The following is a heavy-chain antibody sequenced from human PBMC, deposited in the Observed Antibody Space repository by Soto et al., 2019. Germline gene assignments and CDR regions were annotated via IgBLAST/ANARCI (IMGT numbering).Heavy chain of an antibody. J-gene: IGHJ6*02. Sequence: GESLKISCQVSGYNFTNYWIGWVRQMPGKGLEWMGIIYPGDPDPRYSPSFQGQVTISTDKSVNSAYLQWSSLRASDTAVYYCARPGVYCGGCKCINYYQGLDVRGQGPSVTVS. CDR1: GYNFTNYW. CDR3: ARPGVYCGGCKCINYYQGLDV. D-gene: IGHD2-21*01. V-gene: IGHV5-51*01. CDR2: IYPGDPDP.